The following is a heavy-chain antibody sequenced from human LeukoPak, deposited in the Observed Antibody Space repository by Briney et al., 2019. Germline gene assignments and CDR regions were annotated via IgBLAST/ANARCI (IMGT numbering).Heavy chain of an antibody. Sequence: PSETLSLTCTVSGGSISSYYWSWIRQPAGKGLEWIGRIYTSGSTNYNPSLKSRVTMSVDTSKNQFSLKLSSVTAADTAVYYCARDKYSYGPYYYYYYMDVWGKGTTVTISS. V-gene: IGHV4-4*07. CDR1: GGSISSYY. D-gene: IGHD5-18*01. J-gene: IGHJ6*03. CDR3: ARDKYSYGPYYYYYYMDV. CDR2: IYTSGST.